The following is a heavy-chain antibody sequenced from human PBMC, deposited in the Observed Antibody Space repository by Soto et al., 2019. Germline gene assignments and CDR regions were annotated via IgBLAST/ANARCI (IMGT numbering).Heavy chain of an antibody. V-gene: IGHV2-5*02. CDR2: IYWDDDK. CDR3: AHRVLRTVFGLVTTTAIYFDF. Sequence: QITLNESGPAPVKPRQTLTLTCTFSGFSLTTSGVGVGWIRQSPGRAPEWLALIYWDDDKRYSPSLKSRLTITKEASKNQVVLTMADLDHADTATYYCAHRVLRTVFGLVTTTAIYFDFWGQGTPVAVSS. D-gene: IGHD3-3*01. J-gene: IGHJ4*02. CDR1: GFSLTTSGVG.